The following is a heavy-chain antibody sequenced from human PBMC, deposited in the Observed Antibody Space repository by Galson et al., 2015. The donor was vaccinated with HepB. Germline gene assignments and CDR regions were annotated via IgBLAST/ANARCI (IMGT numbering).Heavy chain of an antibody. D-gene: IGHD4/OR15-4a*01. CDR1: GYSFTNYW. V-gene: IGHV5-10-1*01. CDR3: ARLTSADP. CDR2: INPSDSYT. Sequence: QSGAEVKKPGESLKISCQGLGYSFTNYWISWVRQMPGEGLEWMGRINPSDSYTNYSPSFQGHVTISIDKSISTAYLHWNNLKASDTAMYYCARLTSADPWGQGTLVTVSS. J-gene: IGHJ5*02.